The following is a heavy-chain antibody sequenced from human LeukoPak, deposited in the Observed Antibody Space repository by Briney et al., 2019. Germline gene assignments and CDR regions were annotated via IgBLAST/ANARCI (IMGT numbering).Heavy chain of an antibody. J-gene: IGHJ4*02. D-gene: IGHD6-13*01. CDR3: AKDIAAAGRCLDY. Sequence: PGRSLRLSCAASGFTFSSYAMHWVRQAPGKGLEWVAVISYDGSNKYYADSVKGRFTISRDNSKNSLYLQMNSLRAEDTALYYCAKDIAAAGRCLDYWGQGTLVTVSS. V-gene: IGHV3-30-3*01. CDR1: GFTFSSYA. CDR2: ISYDGSNK.